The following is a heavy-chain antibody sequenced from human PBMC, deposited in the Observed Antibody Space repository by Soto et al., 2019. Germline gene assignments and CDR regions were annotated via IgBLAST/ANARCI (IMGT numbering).Heavy chain of an antibody. V-gene: IGHV3-9*01. CDR2: ISWNSGSI. Sequence: GGSLRLSCAASGFTFDDYAMHWVRQAPGKGLEWVSGISWNSGSIGYADSVKGRFTISRDNAKNSLYLQMNSLRAEDTALYYCAKDLGREFPEQNPPLLFGLYGALPPGAFDIWGQGTMVTVSS. J-gene: IGHJ3*02. CDR3: AKDLGREFPEQNPPLLFGLYGALPPGAFDI. D-gene: IGHD4-17*01. CDR1: GFTFDDYA.